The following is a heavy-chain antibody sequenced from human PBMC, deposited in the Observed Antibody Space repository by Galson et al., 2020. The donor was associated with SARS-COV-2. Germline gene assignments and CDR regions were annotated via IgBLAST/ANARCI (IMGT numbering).Heavy chain of an antibody. CDR2: ISDDGSNK. J-gene: IGHJ6*02. Sequence: GESLKISCAASGFTFNSYAIHWVRQAPGKGLEWVAVISDDGSNKNYAASVKGRFTISRDNSKNTLYLQMNSLRAEDTAVYYCARDKYTSSWRGGYYYYYGMDVWGQGTTVSVSS. CDR3: ARDKYTSSWRGGYYYYYGMDV. CDR1: GFTFNSYA. V-gene: IGHV3-30*04. D-gene: IGHD6-13*01.